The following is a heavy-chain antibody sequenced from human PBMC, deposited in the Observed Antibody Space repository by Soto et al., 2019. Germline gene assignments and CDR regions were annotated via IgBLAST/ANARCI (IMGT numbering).Heavy chain of an antibody. J-gene: IGHJ4*02. D-gene: IGHD6-13*01. CDR3: AKDSGGGSSWYPFDF. Sequence: EVHLLESGGRLVQPGGSLRLSCAASGFTFSNSAMSWVRQAPGKGLEWVSSISGSGRSSYYVDSVEGRFTISRDNSRNTLYLQMDNLRDDDTAVYYCAKDSGGGSSWYPFDFWGQGTLITVSS. CDR2: ISGSGRSS. V-gene: IGHV3-23*01. CDR1: GFTFSNSA.